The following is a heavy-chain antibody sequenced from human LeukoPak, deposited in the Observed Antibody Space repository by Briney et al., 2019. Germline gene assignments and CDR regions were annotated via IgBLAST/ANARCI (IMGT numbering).Heavy chain of an antibody. V-gene: IGHV3-21*01. CDR1: GFTFRSYS. J-gene: IGHJ3*02. D-gene: IGHD3-10*01. CDR3: AVAYYYGSGDAIDI. Sequence: GGSLRLSCAASGFTFRSYSMNWVRQAPGKGLEWVSSINSDSNYIYYADSVQGRFTISRDNAKNSLYLQMNSLRAEDTAVYYCAVAYYYGSGDAIDIWGQGTKVTVSS. CDR2: INSDSNYI.